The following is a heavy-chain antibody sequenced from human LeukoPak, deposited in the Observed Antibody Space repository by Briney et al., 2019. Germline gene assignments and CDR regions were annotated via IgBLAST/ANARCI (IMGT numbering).Heavy chain of an antibody. CDR3: AREGSSGWYEYYGMDV. CDR1: GFTFSSYA. J-gene: IGHJ6*02. D-gene: IGHD6-19*01. Sequence: GRSLRLSCAASGFTFSSYAMHWVRQAPGKGLEWVAVISYDGSNKYYADSVKGRFTISRDNSKNTLYLQMNSLRAEDTAVYYCAREGSSGWYEYYGMDVWGQGTTVTVSS. V-gene: IGHV3-30-3*01. CDR2: ISYDGSNK.